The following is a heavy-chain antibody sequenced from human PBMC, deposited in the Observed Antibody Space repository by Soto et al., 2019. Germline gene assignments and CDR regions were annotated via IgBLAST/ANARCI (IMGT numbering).Heavy chain of an antibody. Sequence: QVQLQESGPGLVKPSETLSLTCTVSGGSISSYYWSWIRQPPGKGLEWIGYIYYSGSTNYNPSLTSRVTISVDTSKNQFSLKLSSVTAADTAVYYCAREWGATFDYWGQGTLVTVSS. D-gene: IGHD3-16*01. CDR3: AREWGATFDY. J-gene: IGHJ4*02. V-gene: IGHV4-59*01. CDR1: GGSISSYY. CDR2: IYYSGST.